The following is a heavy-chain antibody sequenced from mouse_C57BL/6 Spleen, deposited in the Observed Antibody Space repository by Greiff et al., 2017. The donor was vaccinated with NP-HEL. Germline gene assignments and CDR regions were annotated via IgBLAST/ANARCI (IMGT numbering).Heavy chain of an antibody. CDR3: TGDPITTVVAPDY. CDR2: IRLKSDNYAT. V-gene: IGHV6-3*01. D-gene: IGHD1-1*01. CDR1: GFTFSNYW. J-gene: IGHJ2*01. Sequence: EVHLVESGGGLVQPGGSMKLSCVASGFTFSNYWMNWVRQSPEKGLEWVAQIRLKSDNYATHYAESVKGRFTISRDDSKSSVYLQMNNLRAEDTGIYYCTGDPITTVVAPDYWGQGTTLTVSS.